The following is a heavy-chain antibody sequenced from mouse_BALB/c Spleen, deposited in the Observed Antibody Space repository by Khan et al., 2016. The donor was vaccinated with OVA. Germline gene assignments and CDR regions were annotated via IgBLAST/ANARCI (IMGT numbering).Heavy chain of an antibody. CDR3: ARRNYFGYTFAY. D-gene: IGHD1-2*01. CDR2: ISPGSGDT. J-gene: IGHJ3*01. Sequence: VQLQESGAELARPGASVKLSCKASGYTFTDYYINWVKLRTGQGLEWIGEISPGSGDTYYNERFKGTATLTADKSSSTAYMQLSSLTSEASAVYCCARRNYFGYTFAYWGQGTLVTVSA. V-gene: IGHV1-77*01. CDR1: GYTFTDYY.